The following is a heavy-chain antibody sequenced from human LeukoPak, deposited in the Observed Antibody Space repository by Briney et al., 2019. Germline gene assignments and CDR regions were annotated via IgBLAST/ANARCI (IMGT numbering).Heavy chain of an antibody. CDR1: GGSISSGSYY. D-gene: IGHD3-9*01. J-gene: IGHJ1*01. CDR3: ARVGRYYDILTGYSQPVYFQH. Sequence: SETLSLTCTVSGGSISSGSYYWSWIRQPAGKGLEWIGRIYTSGSTNYNPSLKSRVTISVDTSKNQFSLKLSSVTAADTAVYYCARVGRYYDILTGYSQPVYFQHRGQGTLVTVSS. CDR2: IYTSGST. V-gene: IGHV4-61*02.